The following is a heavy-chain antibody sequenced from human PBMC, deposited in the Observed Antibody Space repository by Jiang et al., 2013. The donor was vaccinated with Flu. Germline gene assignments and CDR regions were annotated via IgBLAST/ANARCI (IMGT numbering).Heavy chain of an antibody. D-gene: IGHD2-15*01. CDR2: INTKTGNP. CDR3: ARDPNAIVVEDWFDP. J-gene: IGHJ5*02. Sequence: SELKKPGASVKISCKASGYPFTSYAMNWVRQAPGQGLEWMGWINTKTGNPTYVQDFTGRFVFSLDTSVSTAYLEISSLEAEDTAVYFCARDPNAIVVEDWFDPWGQGTLVTVSA. V-gene: IGHV7-4-1*02. CDR1: GYPFTSYA.